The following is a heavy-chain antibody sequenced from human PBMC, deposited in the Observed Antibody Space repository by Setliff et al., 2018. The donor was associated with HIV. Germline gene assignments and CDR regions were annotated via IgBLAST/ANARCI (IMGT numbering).Heavy chain of an antibody. CDR1: GGSISSYY. Sequence: SETLSLTCNVSGGSISSYYWSWIRQPPGKGLEWIGYIYYSGSTNYNPSLKSRVTISVDTSKNQFSLKQTSVTAADTAVYYCARGRPDDSVGFGYWGQGTLVTVSS. CDR2: IYYSGST. J-gene: IGHJ4*02. D-gene: IGHD3-22*01. V-gene: IGHV4-59*01. CDR3: ARGRPDDSVGFGY.